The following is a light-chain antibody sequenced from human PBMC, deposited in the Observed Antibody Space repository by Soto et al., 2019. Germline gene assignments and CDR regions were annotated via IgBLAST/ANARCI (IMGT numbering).Light chain of an antibody. CDR1: RSFASSY. CDR3: QQYGSSPPYT. CDR2: AAS. Sequence: EVVLTQSPGTLSLSPGERATLSCRASRSFASSYLAWYQQKPGQAPRLLIFAASIRATGVSDRFSGSGSGTDFTLIISRLEPADSAVYYCQQYGSSPPYTFGQGTKLEIK. J-gene: IGKJ2*01. V-gene: IGKV3-20*01.